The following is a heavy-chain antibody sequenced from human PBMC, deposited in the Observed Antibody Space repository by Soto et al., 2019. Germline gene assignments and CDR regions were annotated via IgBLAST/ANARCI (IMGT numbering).Heavy chain of an antibody. D-gene: IGHD1-26*01. V-gene: IGHV3-23*01. J-gene: IGHJ6*02. CDR1: GFTFSSYA. CDR2: ISGSGGST. Sequence: HPGGSLRLSCAASGFTFSSYAMSWVRQAPGKGLEWVSAISGSGGSTYYADSVKGRFTISRDNSKNTLYLQMNSLRAEDTAVYYCAKSTGGSYPDYYYYGMDVWGQGTTVTVS. CDR3: AKSTGGSYPDYYYYGMDV.